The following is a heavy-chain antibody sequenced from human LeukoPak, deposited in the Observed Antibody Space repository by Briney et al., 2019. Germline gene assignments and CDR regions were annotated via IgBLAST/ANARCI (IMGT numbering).Heavy chain of an antibody. CDR3: ARHLSGITGYTYGRGIDY. J-gene: IGHJ4*02. CDR2: ISNTASVT. Sequence: PGGSLRLSCAASGFAFTDYRMSWVRQAPGKGLEWVSGISNTASVTYYADSVKGRFTISRDYSKNTLYLQMNSLRAEDTAVYYCARHLSGITGYTYGRGIDYWGQGTLVTVSS. D-gene: IGHD5-18*01. CDR1: GFAFTDYR. V-gene: IGHV3-23*01.